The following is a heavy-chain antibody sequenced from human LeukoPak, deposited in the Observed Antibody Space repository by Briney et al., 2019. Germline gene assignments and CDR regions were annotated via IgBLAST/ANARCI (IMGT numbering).Heavy chain of an antibody. CDR3: AKDVYYDSSGYYSC. CDR2: ISASGGTT. V-gene: IGHV3-23*01. J-gene: IGHJ4*02. D-gene: IGHD3-22*01. CDR1: GFTVSNYA. Sequence: GGSLRLSCAGSGFTVSNYAMNWVRQAPGKGPEWVSGISASGGTTYYADSVRGRFIISRDKSKNTLYLQMNSLRAEDTAVYYYAKDVYYDSSGYYSCWGQGTLVTVSS.